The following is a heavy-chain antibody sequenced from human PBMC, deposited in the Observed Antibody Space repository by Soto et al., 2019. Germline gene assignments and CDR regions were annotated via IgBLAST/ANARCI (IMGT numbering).Heavy chain of an antibody. D-gene: IGHD3-22*01. CDR3: ARDGDYYDSSGYYSNIDY. Sequence: VASVKVSCKASGYTFTSYGISWLRQAPGQGLEWMGWISAYNGNTNYAQKLQGRVTMTTDTSTSTAYMELRSLRSDDTAVYYCARDGDYYDSSGYYSNIDYWGQGTLVTVSS. CDR1: GYTFTSYG. J-gene: IGHJ4*02. CDR2: ISAYNGNT. V-gene: IGHV1-18*04.